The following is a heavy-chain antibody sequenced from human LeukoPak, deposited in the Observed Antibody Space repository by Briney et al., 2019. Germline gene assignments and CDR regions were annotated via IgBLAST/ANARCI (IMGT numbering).Heavy chain of an antibody. V-gene: IGHV4-31*03. CDR2: IYYSGST. CDR3: ARESSPGSGYCSSTSCYTGAFDI. Sequence: SETLSLTCTVSGGSISSGGYYWSWIRQHPGKGLEWIGYIYYSGSTYYNPSLKSRVTISVDMSKNQFSLKLSSVTAADTAVYYCARESSPGSGYCSSTSCYTGAFDIWGQGTMVTVSS. CDR1: GGSISSGGYY. D-gene: IGHD2-2*02. J-gene: IGHJ3*02.